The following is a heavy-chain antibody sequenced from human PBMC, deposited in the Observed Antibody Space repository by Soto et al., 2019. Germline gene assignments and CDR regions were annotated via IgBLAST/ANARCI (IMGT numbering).Heavy chain of an antibody. CDR3: ARDLNLGSFDY. CDR2: ISSSSSTI. CDR1: GFTFSSYS. Sequence: GGPLRLSCAASGFTFSSYSMNLVRQAPGKGLEWVSYISSSSSTIYYADSVKGRFTISRDNAKNSLYLQMNSLRAEDTAVYYCARDLNLGSFDYWGQGTTVTVSS. V-gene: IGHV3-48*01. J-gene: IGHJ4*03.